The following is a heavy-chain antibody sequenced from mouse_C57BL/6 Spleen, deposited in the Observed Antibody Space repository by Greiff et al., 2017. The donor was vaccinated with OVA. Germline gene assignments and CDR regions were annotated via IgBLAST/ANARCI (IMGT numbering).Heavy chain of an antibody. CDR3: ATPLLLRYPGYFDV. CDR1: GYSITSGYY. Sequence: EVQLVESGPGLVKPSQSLSLTCSVTGYSITSGYYWNWIRQFPGNKLEWMGYISYDGSNNYNPSLTNRISITRDTSKNQFFLKLNSVTTEDTATYYCATPLLLRYPGYFDVWGTGTTVTVSS. CDR2: ISYDGSN. V-gene: IGHV3-6*01. D-gene: IGHD1-1*01. J-gene: IGHJ1*03.